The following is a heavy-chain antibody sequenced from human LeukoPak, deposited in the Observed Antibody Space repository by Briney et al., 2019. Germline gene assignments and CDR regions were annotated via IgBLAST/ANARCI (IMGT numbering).Heavy chain of an antibody. CDR3: ARHEDIAVAAIHYFDY. CDR2: IYYSGST. V-gene: IGHV4-59*08. D-gene: IGHD6-19*01. J-gene: IGHJ4*02. CDR1: GGSISSYY. Sequence: SETLSLTCTVSGGSISSYYWSWIRQPPGKGLEWIGYIYYSGSTNYNPSLKSRVTISVDQSKNQFSLKLSSVTAADTAVYYCARHEDIAVAAIHYFDYWGQGTLVTVSS.